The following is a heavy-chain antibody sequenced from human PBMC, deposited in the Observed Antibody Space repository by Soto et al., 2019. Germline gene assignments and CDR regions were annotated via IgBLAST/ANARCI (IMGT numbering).Heavy chain of an antibody. V-gene: IGHV4-59*01. CDR1: GGSISSYY. J-gene: IGHJ4*02. D-gene: IGHD3-22*01. CDR2: IYYSGST. Sequence: SETLSLTCTVSGGSISSYYWSWIRQPPGKGLGWIGYIYYSGSTNYNPSLKSRVTLSVDTSKNQFTLKLSSVTAADTAVYYCARGASDYYDSSVPVPEDYWGQGTLVTVSS. CDR3: ARGASDYYDSSVPVPEDY.